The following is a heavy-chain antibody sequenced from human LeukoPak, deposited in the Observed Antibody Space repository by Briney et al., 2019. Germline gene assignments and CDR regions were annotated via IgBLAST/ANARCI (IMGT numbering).Heavy chain of an antibody. CDR3: ARGSTSDWPLEY. CDR1: GYTFIDYA. J-gene: IGHJ4*02. V-gene: IGHV1-3*01. Sequence: GASVKVSCKASGYTFIDYATHWVRQAPGQRLEWMGWINAYNGDTEYSQKLQGRVAITRDTSATIVYMELSTLRSEDTAVYYCARGSTSDWPLEYWGRGILVTVSS. CDR2: INAYNGDT. D-gene: IGHD2-21*02.